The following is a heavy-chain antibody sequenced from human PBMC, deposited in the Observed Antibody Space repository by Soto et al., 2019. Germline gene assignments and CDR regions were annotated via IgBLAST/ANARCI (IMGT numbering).Heavy chain of an antibody. V-gene: IGHV2-5*01. D-gene: IGHD1-1*01. CDR1: GISLSTSGVG. CDR2: VYWNDDK. J-gene: IGHJ3*02. CDR3: ARGLATLPVFAFDI. Sequence: RPALVNPTQTLTLTSTLSGISLSTSGVGLGWIRQTPGKALEWLALVYWNDDKHYSPSLKSRLTITKDTSKNQAILTMTNMDPVDTATYYCARGLATLPVFAFDIWGQGTVVTVSS.